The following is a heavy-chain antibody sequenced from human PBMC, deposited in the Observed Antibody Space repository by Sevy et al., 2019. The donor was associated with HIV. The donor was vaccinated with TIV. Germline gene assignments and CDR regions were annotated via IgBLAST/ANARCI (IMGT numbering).Heavy chain of an antibody. CDR1: GFTFSSYA. CDR2: ISSNGGST. CDR3: VKALGYSGYDLYYYYYGMDV. Sequence: GGSLRLSCSASGFTFSSYAMHWVRQAPGKGLEYVSAISSNGGSTYYADSVKGRFTISRDNSKNTLYLQMSSLRAEDTAVYYCVKALGYSGYDLYYYYYGMDVWGQGTTVTVSS. D-gene: IGHD5-12*01. V-gene: IGHV3-64D*06. J-gene: IGHJ6*02.